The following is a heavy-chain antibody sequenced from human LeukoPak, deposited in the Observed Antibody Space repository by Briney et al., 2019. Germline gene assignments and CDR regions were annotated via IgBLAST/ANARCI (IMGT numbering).Heavy chain of an antibody. V-gene: IGHV4-59*08. CDR2: IYYTGDN. D-gene: IGHD5-24*01. Sequence: SETLSLTCSVSGASISDSYWTWIRQPPGKTLEWIGYIYYTGDNDYNPSLKSRVTMSVDTSKSHLSLKLTSVTAADTAVYYCARHDREMATIFLWGQGTLVTVSS. J-gene: IGHJ4*02. CDR1: GASISDSY. CDR3: ARHDREMATIFL.